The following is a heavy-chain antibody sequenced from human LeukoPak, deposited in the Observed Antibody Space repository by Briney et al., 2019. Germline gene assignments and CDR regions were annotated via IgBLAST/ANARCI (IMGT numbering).Heavy chain of an antibody. V-gene: IGHV3-15*01. CDR3: THETQFAWLFFFFDF. D-gene: IGHD3-9*01. Sequence: GGPLRLSCAASGLKFSDAWMSGVRQAPGKGLEWVGRIKSKGAGGTTEYAAPVKGRFIITRDYPKTMVYLEMNSLKTEDTAMYYCTHETQFAWLFFFFDFWGQGTLVTVSS. CDR2: IKSKGAGGTT. J-gene: IGHJ4*02. CDR1: GLKFSDAW.